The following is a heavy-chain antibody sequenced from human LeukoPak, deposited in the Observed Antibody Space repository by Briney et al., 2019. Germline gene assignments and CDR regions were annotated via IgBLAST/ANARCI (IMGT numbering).Heavy chain of an antibody. D-gene: IGHD6-6*01. V-gene: IGHV1-3*01. CDR3: ARSIAAPYYYYYYMDV. CDR2: INAGNGNT. J-gene: IGHJ6*03. CDR1: GYTFTSYA. Sequence: ASVKVSCKASGYTFTSYAMHWVRQAPGQRLEWMGWINAGNGNTKYSQKFQGRVTITRNTSISTAYMELSSLRSEDTAVYYCARSIAAPYYYYYYMDVWGKGTTVTVSS.